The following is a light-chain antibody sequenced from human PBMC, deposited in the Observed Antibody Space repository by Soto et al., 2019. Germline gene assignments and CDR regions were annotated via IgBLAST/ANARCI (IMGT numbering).Light chain of an antibody. CDR3: QKYNSY. J-gene: IGKJ5*01. CDR1: QSTGSW. Sequence: DFQMTQSPSTLSASVGDKVTMTCRASQSTGSWLAWYQQKPGKAPKVLIYDASSLESGVPSRFSGSGSGTEFTLTISSLQPDDFATYYCQKYNSYFGQGTRLEIK. CDR2: DAS. V-gene: IGKV1-5*01.